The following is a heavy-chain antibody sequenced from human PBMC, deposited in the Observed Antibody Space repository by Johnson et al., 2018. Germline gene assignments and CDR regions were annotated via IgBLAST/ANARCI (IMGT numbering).Heavy chain of an antibody. CDR2: IYSGGST. CDR1: GFTVSSNY. J-gene: IGHJ3*01. Sequence: VQLVESGGGLVQPGGSLRLSCAASGFTVSSNYMSWVRQAPGKGLEWVSVIYSGGSTYYADSVKGRFTISRDHSKHTLYLNMNSLRAEDAAVYYWARDPRDIVVVPAAIGAFECWGQGTMVTVSS. D-gene: IGHD2-2*01. V-gene: IGHV3-66*02. CDR3: ARDPRDIVVVPAAIGAFEC.